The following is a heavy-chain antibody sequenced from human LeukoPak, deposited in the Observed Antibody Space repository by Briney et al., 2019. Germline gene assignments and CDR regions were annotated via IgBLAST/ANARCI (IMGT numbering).Heavy chain of an antibody. CDR2: IRSSSET. V-gene: IGHV3-48*01. J-gene: IGHJ5*02. Sequence: GGSLRLSCAASGFIFSQYSMNWVRQAPGKGLEWVSHIRSSSETFYADSVKGRFTISRDDARNSLYLQMNNLRGEDTAIYYCARDAGNSGYGCDLWGQGTLVTVSS. D-gene: IGHD5-12*01. CDR3: ARDAGNSGYGCDL. CDR1: GFIFSQYS.